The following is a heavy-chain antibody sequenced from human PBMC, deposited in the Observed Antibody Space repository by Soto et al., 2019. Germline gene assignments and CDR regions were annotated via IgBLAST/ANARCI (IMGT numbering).Heavy chain of an antibody. Sequence: GGSLRLSCSASGFTFSSYAMHLVRQSPGKGLEYVSAISSNGGSTYYADSVKGRFTISRDNSKNTLYLQMSSLRAEDTAVYYCVKDRTGYYFEYWGQGTMVTVSS. CDR1: GFTFSSYA. V-gene: IGHV3-64D*06. J-gene: IGHJ4*02. CDR2: ISSNGGST. CDR3: VKDRTGYYFEY. D-gene: IGHD3-10*01.